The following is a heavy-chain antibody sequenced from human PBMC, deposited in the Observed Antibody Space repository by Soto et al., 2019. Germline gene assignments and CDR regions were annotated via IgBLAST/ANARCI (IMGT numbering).Heavy chain of an antibody. CDR3: ARGPTDYYDNSANYFLDY. Sequence: QVQLVQSGAEVKKPGASVKVSCKASGYTFITYGVSWVRQAPGQGLDWLGWISTYNGNTRYVERLQGRVTMITDTTTNTAYMELRNLRSDDTAVYYCARGPTDYYDNSANYFLDYWGQGTLVTVSS. CDR1: GYTFITYG. CDR2: ISTYNGNT. D-gene: IGHD3-22*01. J-gene: IGHJ4*02. V-gene: IGHV1-18*01.